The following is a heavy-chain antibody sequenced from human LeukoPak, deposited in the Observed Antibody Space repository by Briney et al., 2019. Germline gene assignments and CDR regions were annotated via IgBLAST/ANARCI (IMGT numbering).Heavy chain of an antibody. CDR3: ARRATTERGHSYGLDY. V-gene: IGHV3-21*01. J-gene: IGHJ4*02. Sequence: PGGSLRLSCAASGFTFRSYSMNWVRQAPGEGLEWVSSISFSGGYIYYADSLKGRITISRDNAKNSLYLQMNSLRAEDTAVYYCARRATTERGHSYGLDYWGQGTLVTVSS. CDR1: GFTFRSYS. D-gene: IGHD5-18*01. CDR2: ISFSGGYI.